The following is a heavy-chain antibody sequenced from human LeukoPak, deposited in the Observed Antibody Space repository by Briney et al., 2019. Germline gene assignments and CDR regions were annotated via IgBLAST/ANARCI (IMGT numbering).Heavy chain of an antibody. V-gene: IGHV4-34*01. CDR3: AKERDQYYYDSSGSLDY. CDR2: INHSGST. CDR1: GGSFSGYY. J-gene: IGHJ4*02. D-gene: IGHD3-22*01. Sequence: PSETLSLTCAVYGGSFSGYYWSWIRQPPGKGLEWIGEINHSGSTNYNPSLKSRVTISVDTSKNQFSLKLSSVTAADTAVYYCAKERDQYYYDSSGSLDYWGQGTLVTVSS.